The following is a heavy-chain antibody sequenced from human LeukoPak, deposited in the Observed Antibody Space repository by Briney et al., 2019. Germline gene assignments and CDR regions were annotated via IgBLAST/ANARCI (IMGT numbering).Heavy chain of an antibody. J-gene: IGHJ4*02. CDR3: ARGTAGTIFFDY. D-gene: IGHD6-13*01. Sequence: SETLSLTCTVSGGSISSSSYYWGWIRQPPGKGLEWIGYIYYSGRTYYNPSLKSRVTISVDTSKNQFSLKLSSVTVADTAVYYCARGTAGTIFFDYWGQGTLVTVSS. V-gene: IGHV4-31*03. CDR1: GGSISSSSYY. CDR2: IYYSGRT.